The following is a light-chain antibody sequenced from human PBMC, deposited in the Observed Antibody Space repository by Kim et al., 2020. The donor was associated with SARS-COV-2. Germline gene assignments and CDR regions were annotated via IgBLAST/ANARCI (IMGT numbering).Light chain of an antibody. V-gene: IGKV3-15*01. CDR2: SAS. Sequence: EIVMTQSPATLSVSPGERATLSCRASQSVSSNLAWYQQKPGQAPRLLIYSASTRATGIPARFSGSGSGTEFTLTISSLQSEDFAVYYCQQYNNWRYTFGQGTKLEI. CDR3: QQYNNWRYT. J-gene: IGKJ2*01. CDR1: QSVSSN.